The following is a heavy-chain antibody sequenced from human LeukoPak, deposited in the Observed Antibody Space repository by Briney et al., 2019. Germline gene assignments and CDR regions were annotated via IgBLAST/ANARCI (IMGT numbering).Heavy chain of an antibody. V-gene: IGHV3-7*01. CDR1: GFTFSSYL. D-gene: IGHD2-15*01. J-gene: IGHJ4*02. Sequence: GGSLRLSCAASGFTFSSYLMTWVRQAPGRGLEGVASINEDGSEKYYLDSVKGRFTISRDNAKNSLYLQMNSLRAEDTAVYYCARTSSGGSCYLDYWGQGTLVTVSS. CDR3: ARTSSGGSCYLDY. CDR2: INEDGSEK.